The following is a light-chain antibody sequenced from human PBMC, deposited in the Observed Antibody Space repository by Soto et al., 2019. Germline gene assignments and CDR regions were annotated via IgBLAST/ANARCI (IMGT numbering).Light chain of an antibody. CDR2: DAS. Sequence: EIVLTQCPATLYLSPGERATLSCRASQSVSSYLAWYQQKPGQAPRLLIYDASNRATGIPARFSGSGSGTDFTLTISSLEPEDFAVYYCQQRSNCPLTFGGGTKVEIK. J-gene: IGKJ4*01. CDR3: QQRSNCPLT. CDR1: QSVSSY. V-gene: IGKV3-11*01.